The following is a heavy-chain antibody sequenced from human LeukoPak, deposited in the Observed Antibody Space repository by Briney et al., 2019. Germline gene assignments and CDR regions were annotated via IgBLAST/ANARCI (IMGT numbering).Heavy chain of an antibody. J-gene: IGHJ4*02. Sequence: GGPLRLSCAASGFTFSSYAMHWVRQAPGKGLEWVAVISYDGSNKYYADSVKGRFTISRDNSKNTLYLQMNSLRAEDTAVYYCARGRGYSSSWYAYWGQGTLVTVSS. V-gene: IGHV3-30*04. CDR1: GFTFSSYA. CDR3: ARGRGYSSSWYAY. D-gene: IGHD6-13*01. CDR2: ISYDGSNK.